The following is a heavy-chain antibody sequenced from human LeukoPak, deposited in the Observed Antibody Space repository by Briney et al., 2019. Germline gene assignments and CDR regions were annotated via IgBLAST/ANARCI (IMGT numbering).Heavy chain of an antibody. CDR1: GFTFSDFS. Sequence: QPGGSLRLSCAASGFTFSDFSMTWVRQAPGKGLEWLSYISSSSGTIWYADSVKGRFTSSRDNAKNSLYLQMNSLRDEDTAVYYCATIRSYDGSLPIDYWGQGTLVTVSS. D-gene: IGHD3-22*01. V-gene: IGHV3-48*02. CDR3: ATIRSYDGSLPIDY. CDR2: ISSSSGTI. J-gene: IGHJ4*02.